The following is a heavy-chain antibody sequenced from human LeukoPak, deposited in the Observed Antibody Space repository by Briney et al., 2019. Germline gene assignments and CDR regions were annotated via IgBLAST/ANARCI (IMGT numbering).Heavy chain of an antibody. J-gene: IGHJ5*02. V-gene: IGHV3-23*01. CDR3: AKLVRGVIMGLPNWFDP. CDR1: GFTFSSYA. CDR2: ISGSGGST. Sequence: GGSLRLSCASSGFTFSSYAMGWVRQAPGKGLEWVSSISGSGGSTYYADSVKGRFTISRDNSKNTLYLQMNSLRAEDTAAYYCAKLVRGVIMGLPNWFDPWGQGTLVTVSS. D-gene: IGHD3-10*01.